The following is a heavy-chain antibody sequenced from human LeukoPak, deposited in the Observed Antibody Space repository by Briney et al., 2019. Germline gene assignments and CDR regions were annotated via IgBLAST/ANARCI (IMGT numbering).Heavy chain of an antibody. D-gene: IGHD1/OR15-1a*01. Sequence: PGGSLRLSCAASGFTFSSYTMSWVRQAPGKGLEWVSAISVGGDNTYYADSVKGRFTISRDNSKNTLYLQMNSLRAEDTAVYYCARDWNTFDYWGQGTLVTVSS. J-gene: IGHJ4*02. CDR1: GFTFSSYT. CDR2: ISVGGDNT. CDR3: ARDWNTFDY. V-gene: IGHV3-23*01.